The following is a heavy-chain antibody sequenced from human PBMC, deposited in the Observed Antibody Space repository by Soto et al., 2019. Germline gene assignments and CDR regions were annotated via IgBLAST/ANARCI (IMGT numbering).Heavy chain of an antibody. CDR1: GGSIGSGGYY. J-gene: IGHJ4*02. Sequence: SETLSLTCTVSGGSIGSGGYYWSWIRQHPGKGLEWIGYIYYSGITYYNPSLKSRVTISVDTSKNQFSLKLSSVTAADTAVYYCARSPRYYLDYWRQGTLVTVSS. CDR3: ARSPRYYLDY. V-gene: IGHV4-31*03. CDR2: IYYSGIT.